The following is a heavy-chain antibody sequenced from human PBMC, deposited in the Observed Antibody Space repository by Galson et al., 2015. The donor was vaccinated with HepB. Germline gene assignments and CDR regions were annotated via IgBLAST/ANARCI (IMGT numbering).Heavy chain of an antibody. D-gene: IGHD5-18*01. CDR2: ISGNGDST. V-gene: IGHV3-23*01. CDR3: AKGYGLFDS. CDR1: GFAFDTHA. J-gene: IGHJ5*01. Sequence: SLRLSCAASGFAFDTHAMSWVRQAPGRGLEWISGISGNGDSTFYADSVKGRFTVSRDNSNNMLYLQMNSLGADDAGLYFCAKGYGLFDSWGQGILVTVSS.